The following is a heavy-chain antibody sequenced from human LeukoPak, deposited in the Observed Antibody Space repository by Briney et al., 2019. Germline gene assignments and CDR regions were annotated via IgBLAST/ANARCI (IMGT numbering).Heavy chain of an antibody. CDR3: ATDPRPDSGNFLGFDY. CDR2: INQDGGEK. J-gene: IGHJ4*02. V-gene: IGHV3-7*01. D-gene: IGHD4-23*01. CDR1: GLTFRRYW. Sequence: GGSLRLSCVASGLTFRRYWMSWVRQAPGKGLEWVANINQDGGEKYYVDSVKGRFTISRNNSKNSLYLQMSSLRAEDAAVYYCATDPRPDSGNFLGFDYWGQGTLVTVSS.